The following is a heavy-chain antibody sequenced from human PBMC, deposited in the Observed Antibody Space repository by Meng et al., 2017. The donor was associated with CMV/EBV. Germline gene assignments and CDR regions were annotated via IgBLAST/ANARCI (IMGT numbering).Heavy chain of an antibody. J-gene: IGHJ6*02. V-gene: IGHV3-21*01. Sequence: GGSLRLSCADSGFTFSSYSMNWVRQAPGKGLEWVSSISSSSSYIYYADSVKGRFTISRDNAKNSLYLQMNSLRAEDTAVYYCARNSGSYWGNYGMDVWGQGTTVTVSS. D-gene: IGHD1-26*01. CDR3: ARNSGSYWGNYGMDV. CDR1: GFTFSSYS. CDR2: ISSSSSYI.